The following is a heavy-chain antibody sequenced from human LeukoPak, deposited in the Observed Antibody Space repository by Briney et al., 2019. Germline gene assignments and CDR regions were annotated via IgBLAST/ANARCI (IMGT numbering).Heavy chain of an antibody. CDR1: GFTFSSHA. CDR2: ISVSADAT. V-gene: IGHV3-23*01. CDR3: ARLKNPTGPYYGMDV. D-gene: IGHD3-10*01. Sequence: PGGSLRLSCAASGFTFSSHALTWVRRAPGKGLEWVSAISVSADATYYVDSVKGRFTISRDNSKNTVYLQLNSLRPEDTALYYSARLKNPTGPYYGMDVWGQGTTVTVS. J-gene: IGHJ6*02.